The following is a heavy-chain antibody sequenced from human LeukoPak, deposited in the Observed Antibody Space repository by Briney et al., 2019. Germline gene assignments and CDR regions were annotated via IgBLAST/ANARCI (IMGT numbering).Heavy chain of an antibody. CDR2: IYYSGST. CDR3: ARILSSTAIPLDY. J-gene: IGHJ4*02. Sequence: PSETLSLTCTVSGGSIRSSSYYWGWIRQPPGKGLEWIGSIYYSGSTYYDPSLKSRVTISVDTSKNQFSLKLSSVTAADTAVYYCARILSSTAIPLDYWGQGTLVTVSS. V-gene: IGHV4-39*01. CDR1: GGSIRSSSYY. D-gene: IGHD2-21*02.